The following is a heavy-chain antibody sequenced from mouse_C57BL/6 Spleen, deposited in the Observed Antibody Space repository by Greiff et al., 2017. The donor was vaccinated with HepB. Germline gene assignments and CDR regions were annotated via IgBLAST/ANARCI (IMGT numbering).Heavy chain of an antibody. J-gene: IGHJ2*01. CDR1: GFTFSSYG. D-gene: IGHD2-3*01. V-gene: IGHV5-6*01. CDR2: ISSGGSYT. CDR3: ARHYDRNYFDY. Sequence: EVQVVESGGDLVKPGGSLKLSCAASGFTFSSYGMSWVRQTPDKRLEWVATISSGGSYTYYPDSVKGRFTISRDNAKNTLYLQMSSLKSEDTAMYYCARHYDRNYFDYWGQGTTLTVSS.